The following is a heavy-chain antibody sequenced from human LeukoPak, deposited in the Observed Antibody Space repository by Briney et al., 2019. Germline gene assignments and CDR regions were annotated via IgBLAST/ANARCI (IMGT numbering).Heavy chain of an antibody. V-gene: IGHV3-53*01. CDR1: WFTVSSNY. CDR2: IYSGGST. Sequence: PGGSLRLSXAASWFTVSSNYVSWVRQAPGKGLEGVSVIYSGGSTYNAESVKGRFIISRNNSKTTLYLQMNRLRAEDTAVYYCARDKDDAFDIWGQGKMVTVSS. CDR3: ARDKDDAFDI. J-gene: IGHJ3*02.